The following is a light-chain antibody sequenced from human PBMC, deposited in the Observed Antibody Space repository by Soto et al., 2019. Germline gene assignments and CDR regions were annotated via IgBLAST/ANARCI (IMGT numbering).Light chain of an antibody. J-gene: IGKJ2*01. Sequence: EIVLTQSPGTLSLSPGERATLSCRATQSVTSNYLAWYQQKPGQAPRLLIYGASRRPTGIPDRFSGSGSGTDFTLTVRRLEPGDFALYYCHQYGSSPYTFGQGTKLEI. CDR2: GAS. V-gene: IGKV3-20*01. CDR1: QSVTSNY. CDR3: HQYGSSPYT.